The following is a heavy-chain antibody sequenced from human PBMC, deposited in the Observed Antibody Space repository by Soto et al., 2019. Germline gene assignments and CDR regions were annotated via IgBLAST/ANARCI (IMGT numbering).Heavy chain of an antibody. CDR1: GFTFSKAW. Sequence: EVQLVESGGGLVKPGGSLRLSCAASGFTFSKAWMNWVRQAPGKGLEWVGRIKSKTDGGAADYAAPVKGRFTISRDDSRNTLYLQLDSLTTEDTALYYCSTEKGERRQWLDDYWGQGTLVTVSS. CDR2: IKSKTDGGAA. V-gene: IGHV3-15*07. J-gene: IGHJ4*02. CDR3: STEKGERRQWLDDY. D-gene: IGHD6-19*01.